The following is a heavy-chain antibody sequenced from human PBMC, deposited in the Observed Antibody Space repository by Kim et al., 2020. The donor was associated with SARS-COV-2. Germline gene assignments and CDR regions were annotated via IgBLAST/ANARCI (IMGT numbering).Heavy chain of an antibody. D-gene: IGHD6-19*01. CDR3: AKGWPDSSGWLASPEKDY. J-gene: IGHJ4*02. Sequence: GGSLRLSCAASGFTFGDYAMHWVRQAPGKGLEWVSGISWNSGSIGYADSVKGRFTISRDNAKNSLYLQMNSLRAEDTALYYCAKGWPDSSGWLASPEKDYWGQGTLVTVSS. CDR2: ISWNSGSI. V-gene: IGHV3-9*01. CDR1: GFTFGDYA.